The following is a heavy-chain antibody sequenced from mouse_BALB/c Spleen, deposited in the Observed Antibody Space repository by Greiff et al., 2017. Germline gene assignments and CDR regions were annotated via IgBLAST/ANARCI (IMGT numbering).Heavy chain of an antibody. Sequence: EVNVVESGGGLVQPGGSLKLSCAASGFTFSSYTMSWVRQTPEKRLEWVAYISNGGGSTYYPDTVKGRFTISRDNAKNTLHLQMSSLKSEDTAMYYCARQGNYYGKAWFAYWGQGTLVTVSA. D-gene: IGHD2-1*01. CDR1: GFTFSSYT. CDR3: ARQGNYYGKAWFAY. V-gene: IGHV5-12-2*01. CDR2: ISNGGGST. J-gene: IGHJ3*01.